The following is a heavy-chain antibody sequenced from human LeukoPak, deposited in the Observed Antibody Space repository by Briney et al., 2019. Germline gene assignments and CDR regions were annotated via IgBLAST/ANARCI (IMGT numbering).Heavy chain of an antibody. CDR2: IYYSGST. CDR1: GGSISSYY. Sequence: PSETLSLTCTVSGGSISSYYWSWIRQPPGKGLEWIGYIYYSGSTNYNLSLKSRVTISVDTSKNQFSLKLSSVTAADTAVYYCARGLDGYLDYWGQGTLVTVSS. J-gene: IGHJ4*02. CDR3: ARGLDGYLDY. V-gene: IGHV4-59*01. D-gene: IGHD5-24*01.